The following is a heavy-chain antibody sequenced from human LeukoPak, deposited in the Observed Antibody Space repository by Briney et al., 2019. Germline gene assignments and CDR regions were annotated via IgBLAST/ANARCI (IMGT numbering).Heavy chain of an antibody. CDR2: INPSGGST. D-gene: IGHD4-23*01. CDR1: GYTFTSYY. V-gene: IGHV1-46*01. CDR3: ARYRHLYGGNFRNQYFQH. Sequence: ASVKVSCKASGYTFTSYYMHWVRQAPGQGLEWMGIINPSGGSTTYAQKFQGRVTMTRDTSKNQFSLKLSSVTAADTAVYYCARYRHLYGGNFRNQYFQHWGQGTLVTVSS. J-gene: IGHJ1*01.